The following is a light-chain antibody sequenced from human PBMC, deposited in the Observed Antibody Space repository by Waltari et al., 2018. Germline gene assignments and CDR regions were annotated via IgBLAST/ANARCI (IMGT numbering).Light chain of an antibody. CDR1: SSNIGAGYD. CDR2: GDS. CDR3: QSYDSSLSGVV. Sequence: QSVLTQPPSVSGAPGQRVTISCTGSSSNIGAGYDVHWYQQLPGTAPNLLICGDSYRPSGVPDRFSGSKSGTSASLAITELQAEDEADYYCQSYDSSLSGVVFGGGTKLTVL. V-gene: IGLV1-40*01. J-gene: IGLJ2*01.